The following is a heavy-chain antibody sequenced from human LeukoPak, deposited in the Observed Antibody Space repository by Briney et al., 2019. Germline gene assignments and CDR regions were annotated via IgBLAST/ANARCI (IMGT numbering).Heavy chain of an antibody. V-gene: IGHV3-74*01. CDR1: GFTFTNHW. CDR3: ARAQQWLYFDY. D-gene: IGHD3-22*01. J-gene: IGHJ4*02. Sequence: PGGSLRLSCAASGFTFTNHWMHWVRQAPGKGLVWVSRINSDGRITYYADSVKGRFTISRDNSKNTLYLQMNSLRAEDTAVYYCARAQQWLYFDYWGQGTLVTVSS. CDR2: INSDGRIT.